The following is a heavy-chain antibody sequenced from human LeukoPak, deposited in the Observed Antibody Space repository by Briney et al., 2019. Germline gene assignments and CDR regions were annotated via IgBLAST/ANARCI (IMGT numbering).Heavy chain of an antibody. CDR3: ARHGPGYSGNVVDY. D-gene: IGHD5-12*01. V-gene: IGHV4-39*01. Sequence: SETLSLTCTVSGGSISSSSYYWRWLRQPPGKGLEWIGSIYYSGSTYYNSSLESRVTIRLDTSKNQFSLKLNSVTAADTAVYYCARHGPGYSGNVVDYWGQGTLVIVSS. CDR1: GGSISSSSYY. CDR2: IYYSGST. J-gene: IGHJ4*02.